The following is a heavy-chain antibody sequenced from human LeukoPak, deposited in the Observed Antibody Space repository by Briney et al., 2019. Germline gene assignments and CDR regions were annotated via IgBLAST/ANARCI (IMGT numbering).Heavy chain of an antibody. CDR2: IYYSGST. V-gene: IGHV4-61*01. CDR1: GGSVSSGSYY. CDR3: AGTIGYCSSTSCYFVFDY. J-gene: IGHJ4*02. D-gene: IGHD2-2*01. Sequence: PSETLSLTCTVSGGSVSSGSYYWSWVRQPPGRGLEWIGYIYYSGSTNYNPSLKSRSTISVDPSKLQFPLKLCSVPAADTAVYYCAGTIGYCSSTSCYFVFDYWGQGTLVTVSS.